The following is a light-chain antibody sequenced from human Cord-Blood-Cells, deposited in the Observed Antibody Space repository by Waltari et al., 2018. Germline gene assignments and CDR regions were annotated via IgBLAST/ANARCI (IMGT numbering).Light chain of an antibody. CDR3: AAWDDSLSGYV. CDR1: SSNIGSNY. Sequence: QSVLTQPPSASGTPGQRVTISCSGSSSNIGSNYVYWYQQLPGPATTLLISRNNQRPSGVRDRFSVSKSGTSASLAISGVRSEDEADYYCAAWDDSLSGYVFGTGTKVTVL. CDR2: RNN. V-gene: IGLV1-47*01. J-gene: IGLJ1*01.